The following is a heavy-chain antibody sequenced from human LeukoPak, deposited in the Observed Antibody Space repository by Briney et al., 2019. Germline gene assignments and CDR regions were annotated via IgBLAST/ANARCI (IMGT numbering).Heavy chain of an antibody. V-gene: IGHV1-8*01. CDR1: GYTFTSYD. CDR2: MNPNSANT. J-gene: IGHJ5*02. Sequence: ASVKVSCKASGYTFTSYDIDWLRQATGQGLEWMGWMNPNSANTGYAQKFQGRVTITSNTSISTAYMELSSLRSEDTAVYYCARVGYTSGRREGGPGSWGQGTLVTVSS. CDR3: ARVGYTSGRREGGPGS. D-gene: IGHD6-19*01.